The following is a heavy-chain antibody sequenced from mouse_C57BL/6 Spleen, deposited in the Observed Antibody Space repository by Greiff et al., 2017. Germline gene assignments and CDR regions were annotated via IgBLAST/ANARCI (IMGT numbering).Heavy chain of an antibody. V-gene: IGHV1-50*01. CDR3: AVTGTEAMDY. Sequence: VQLQQPGAELVKPGASVKLSCKASGYTFTSYWMQWVKQRPGQGLEWIGEIDPSDSYTNYNQKFKGKATLTVDTSSSTAYMQLSSLTSEDSAVYYCAVTGTEAMDYWGQGTSVTVSS. CDR2: IDPSDSYT. J-gene: IGHJ4*01. CDR1: GYTFTSYW. D-gene: IGHD4-1*01.